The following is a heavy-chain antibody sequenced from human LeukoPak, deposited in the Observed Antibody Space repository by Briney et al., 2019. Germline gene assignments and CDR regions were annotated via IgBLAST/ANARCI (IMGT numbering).Heavy chain of an antibody. Sequence: ASVKVSCKASGYTFTSYAMHWVRQAPGQRLEWMGWINAGNGNTEYSQKFQGRVTITRDTSASTAYMELSSLRSEDTAVYYCARIVGYSSSWYDYWGQGTLVTASS. CDR3: ARIVGYSSSWYDY. V-gene: IGHV1-3*01. CDR1: GYTFTSYA. CDR2: INAGNGNT. J-gene: IGHJ4*02. D-gene: IGHD6-13*01.